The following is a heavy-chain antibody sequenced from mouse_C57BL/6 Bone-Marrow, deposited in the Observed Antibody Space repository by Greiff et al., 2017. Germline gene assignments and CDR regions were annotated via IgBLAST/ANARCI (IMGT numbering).Heavy chain of an antibody. Sequence: VKLVESGPGLVAPSQSLSITCTVSGFSLTSYGVHWVRQPPGKGLEWLVVIWSDGSTTYNSALKSRLSISKDNSKSQVFLKMNSLQTDDTAMYYCARHAYYSNYEWFADWGQGTLVTVSA. CDR1: GFSLTSYG. CDR3: ARHAYYSNYEWFAD. J-gene: IGHJ3*01. V-gene: IGHV2-6-1*01. CDR2: IWSDGST. D-gene: IGHD2-5*01.